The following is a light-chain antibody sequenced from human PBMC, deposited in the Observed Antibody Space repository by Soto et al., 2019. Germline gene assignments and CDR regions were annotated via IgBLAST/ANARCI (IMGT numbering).Light chain of an antibody. CDR2: DAS. J-gene: IGKJ4*01. Sequence: EIVLTQSPATLSLSPGERATLSCRASQSVTNSLAWHQQKPGQAPRLLVYDASNRATGIPTRFSGSGSGTDVTLTISNLEPEDFAVYYCQQHISWPLTFGGGTKVEIK. CDR3: QQHISWPLT. CDR1: QSVTNS. V-gene: IGKV3-11*01.